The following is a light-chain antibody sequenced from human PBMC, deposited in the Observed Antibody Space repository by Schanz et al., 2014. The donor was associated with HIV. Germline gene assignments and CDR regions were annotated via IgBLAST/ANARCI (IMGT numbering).Light chain of an antibody. CDR1: QGISSW. Sequence: DIQMTQSPSSVSASVGDRVTITCRASQGISSWLAWYQQKPGKAPKLLIYDATTLHTDVPSRFSGSGSGTEFTLTINSLQPDDLGSYYCEQYKTSSSSSPFTFGQGTKVEIK. CDR2: DAT. J-gene: IGKJ2*01. CDR3: EQYKTSSSSSPFT. V-gene: IGKV1-12*01.